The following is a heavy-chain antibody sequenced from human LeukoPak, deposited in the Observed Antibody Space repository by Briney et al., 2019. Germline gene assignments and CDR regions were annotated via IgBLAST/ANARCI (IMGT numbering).Heavy chain of an antibody. CDR2: IYTSGTT. V-gene: IGHV4-4*07. CDR3: ARVGYSSSPFDY. CDR1: GGSISSYY. D-gene: IGHD6-6*01. J-gene: IGHJ4*02. Sequence: SETLSLTCTVSGGSISSYYWSWIRQPPGKGLEWIGRIYTSGTTHYNPSLKSRVTMSVDTSKNQFSLKLSSVTAADTAVYYCARVGYSSSPFDYWGQGTLVTVSS.